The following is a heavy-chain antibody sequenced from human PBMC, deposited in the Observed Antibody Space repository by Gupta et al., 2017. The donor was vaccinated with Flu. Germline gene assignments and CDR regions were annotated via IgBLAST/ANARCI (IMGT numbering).Heavy chain of an antibody. CDR2: INPNSGDA. CDR1: GYTFPAYY. CDR3: ARAYYYDSIAFKFDY. J-gene: IGHJ4*02. Sequence: QVQVVQSGAEVKKSGASVKVSCQTSGYTFPAYYIHWVRQAPGQGLEWMGRINPNSGDANYAQRFQGRVTMTRDTSLSTTYMDLSRLRSDDTAVYYCARAYYYDSIAFKFDYWGQGTLVTVSS. V-gene: IGHV1-2*06. D-gene: IGHD3-22*01.